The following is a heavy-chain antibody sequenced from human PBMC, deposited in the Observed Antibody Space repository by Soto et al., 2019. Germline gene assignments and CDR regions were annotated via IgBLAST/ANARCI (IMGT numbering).Heavy chain of an antibody. J-gene: IGHJ5*02. CDR1: GVTFSSYW. Sequence: EVQLVESGGALVQPGGSLRLSCAASGVTFSSYWMHWVRQAPGKGLVWVSRINGDGSTTTYADSVKGRLIISRDNAKNMRYLQMKSLTAEDTAVYYCTRPRYDGSGTPFTPGGQGTRFTVSS. D-gene: IGHD3-22*01. CDR2: INGDGSTT. V-gene: IGHV3-74*01. CDR3: TRPRYDGSGTPFTP.